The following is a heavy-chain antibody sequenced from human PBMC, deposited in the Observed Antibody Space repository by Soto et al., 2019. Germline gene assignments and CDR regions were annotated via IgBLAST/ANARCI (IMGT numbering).Heavy chain of an antibody. CDR1: GFTFSSYA. D-gene: IGHD3-10*01. Sequence: GGSLRLSCAASGFTFSSYAMSWVRQAPGKGLEWVSAISGSGGSTYYADSVKGRFTISRDNSKNTLYLQMNSLRAEDTAVYYCAKGPMVRGVIIYYGMDVWGQGTTVTVSS. J-gene: IGHJ6*02. V-gene: IGHV3-23*01. CDR3: AKGPMVRGVIIYYGMDV. CDR2: ISGSGGST.